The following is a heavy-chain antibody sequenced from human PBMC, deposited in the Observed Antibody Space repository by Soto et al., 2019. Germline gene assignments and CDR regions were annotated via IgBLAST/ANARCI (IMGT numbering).Heavy chain of an antibody. Sequence: GGSLRLSCAGSGFSFSGATLHWVRQASGKGLEWVGRIRNKAYNHATSYAASLKDRVTISRDDSKNTAYLQMNSLKAEDTAVYYCTTIEGIDTFDPWGQGTQVTVSS. CDR3: TTIEGIDTFDP. J-gene: IGHJ5*02. CDR1: GFSFSGAT. D-gene: IGHD6-13*01. V-gene: IGHV3-73*01. CDR2: IRNKAYNHAT.